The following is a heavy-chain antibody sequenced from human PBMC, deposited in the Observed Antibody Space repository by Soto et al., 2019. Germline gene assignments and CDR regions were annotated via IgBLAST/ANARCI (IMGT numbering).Heavy chain of an antibody. CDR3: ARDKRDLRFLEWSYYFDY. CDR2: ISYDGSNK. V-gene: IGHV3-30-3*01. CDR1: GFTFSSCA. Sequence: QVQLVESGGGVVQPGRSLRLSCAASGFTFSSCAMHWVRLAPGKGLEWVAVISYDGSNKYYADSVKGRFTVSIDNSKNTLYLQVNSLRAEDTAVYYCARDKRDLRFLEWSYYFDYWGQGTLVTVSS. J-gene: IGHJ4*02. D-gene: IGHD3-3*01.